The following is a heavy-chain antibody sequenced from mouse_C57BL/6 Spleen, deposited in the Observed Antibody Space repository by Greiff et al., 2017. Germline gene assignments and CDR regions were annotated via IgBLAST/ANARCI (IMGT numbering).Heavy chain of an antibody. CDR1: GFNIKDYY. Sequence: VQLQQSGAELVRPGASVKLSCTASGFNIKDYYMHWVKQRPEQGLEWIGRLDPEDGDTEYAPKFQGKATMTADTSSNTAYLQLSSLTSEDTAVYYCTTDYYGSRRYFDVWGTGTTVTVSS. D-gene: IGHD1-1*01. CDR2: LDPEDGDT. V-gene: IGHV14-1*01. CDR3: TTDYYGSRRYFDV. J-gene: IGHJ1*03.